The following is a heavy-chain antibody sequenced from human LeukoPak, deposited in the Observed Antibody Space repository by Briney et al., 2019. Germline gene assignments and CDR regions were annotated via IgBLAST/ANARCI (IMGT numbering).Heavy chain of an antibody. CDR1: GFTLSTYW. CDR2: INPDGSGK. J-gene: IGHJ4*02. CDR3: ASWGAGGNS. V-gene: IGHV3-7*01. Sequence: GGSLRLSCEASGFTLSTYWMNWVRQVPGKGLDWVANINPDGSGKRYVDSVKGRFTIARDNADNSLSLQLNSLRAEDTAVYYCASWGAGGNSWGQGALVTVSS. D-gene: IGHD3-16*01.